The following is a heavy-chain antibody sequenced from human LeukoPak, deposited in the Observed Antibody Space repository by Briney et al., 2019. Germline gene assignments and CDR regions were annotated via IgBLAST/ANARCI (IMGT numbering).Heavy chain of an antibody. Sequence: GASVKVSCRASGYTFTSYGISWVRQAPGQGLEWMGWISAYNGNTNYAQKLQGRVTMTTDTSTSTAYMELRSLRSDDTAVYYCARDRQYYYDSSGYWGLWGQGTLVTVSS. V-gene: IGHV1-18*01. CDR3: ARDRQYYYDSSGYWGL. J-gene: IGHJ4*02. CDR1: GYTFTSYG. CDR2: ISAYNGNT. D-gene: IGHD3-22*01.